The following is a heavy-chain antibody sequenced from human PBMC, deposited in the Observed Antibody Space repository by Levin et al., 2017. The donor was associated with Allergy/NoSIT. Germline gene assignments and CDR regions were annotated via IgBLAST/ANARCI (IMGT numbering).Heavy chain of an antibody. CDR1: GFTFSSYA. CDR2: ISGSGGST. Sequence: GGSLRLSCAASGFTFSSYAMSWVRQAPGKGLEWVSAISGSGGSTYYADSVKGRFTISRDNSKNTLYLQMNSLRAEDTAVYYCAKGTLDILTGYVASYYYMDVWGKGTTVTVSS. V-gene: IGHV3-23*01. J-gene: IGHJ6*03. CDR3: AKGTLDILTGYVASYYYMDV. D-gene: IGHD3-9*01.